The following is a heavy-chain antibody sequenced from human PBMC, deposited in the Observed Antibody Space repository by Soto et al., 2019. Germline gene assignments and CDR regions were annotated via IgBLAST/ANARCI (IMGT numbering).Heavy chain of an antibody. Sequence: APVKVSCKASASTFTNSGVNWVRQALGQGQEWMGWISTDNGNTNYAQHLQGRVSMTTDTSTSTTYMDLRSLRSDDTAVYYCARDKGIRTIGAYSIYYYGMEV. CDR1: ASTFTNSG. CDR3: ARDKGIRTIGAYSIYYYGMEV. CDR2: ISTDNGNT. J-gene: IGHJ6*01. D-gene: IGHD3-3*02. V-gene: IGHV1-18*01.